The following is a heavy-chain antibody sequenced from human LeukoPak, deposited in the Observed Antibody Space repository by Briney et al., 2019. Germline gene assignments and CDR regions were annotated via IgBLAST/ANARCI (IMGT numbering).Heavy chain of an antibody. CDR3: AKSQLNRYSSSSDY. Sequence: GGSLRLSCAASGFTFSTYGMSWVRQAPGKGLEWVSAISGNGGSTYYAYSVKGRFTISRDNSKNTLYLQMNSLRAEDTAVYYCAKSQLNRYSSSSDYWGQGTLVTVSS. J-gene: IGHJ4*02. CDR2: ISGNGGST. CDR1: GFTFSTYG. V-gene: IGHV3-23*01. D-gene: IGHD6-6*01.